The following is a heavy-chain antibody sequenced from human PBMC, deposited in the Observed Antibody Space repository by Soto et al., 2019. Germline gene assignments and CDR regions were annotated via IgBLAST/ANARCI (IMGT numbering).Heavy chain of an antibody. CDR1: GYIFTNYA. Sequence: GASVKVSCKASGYIFTNYAMHWVRQAPGQRLEWMGWINAANGNTKYSQKFQGRVTITTDTSASTAYMELSSLRSEDTAVYYCARPTGYYDFWSGYLWDYFDYWGQGTLVTVSS. CDR2: INAANGNT. D-gene: IGHD3-3*01. CDR3: ARPTGYYDFWSGYLWDYFDY. J-gene: IGHJ4*02. V-gene: IGHV1-3*01.